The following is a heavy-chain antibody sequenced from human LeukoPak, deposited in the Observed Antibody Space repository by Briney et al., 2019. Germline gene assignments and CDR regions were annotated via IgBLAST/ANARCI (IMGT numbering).Heavy chain of an antibody. CDR1: GFTLSPYW. Sequence: GGSLRLSCSASGFTLSPYWMHWVRQAPGKGLVWVSRINSDGSSTTYADSVKGRFIISRDNSKNTLYLQMNSLRAEDTAICYCANSQYSSGWYENWGQGTLVTVSS. D-gene: IGHD6-19*01. CDR3: ANSQYSSGWYEN. CDR2: INSDGSST. V-gene: IGHV3-74*01. J-gene: IGHJ4*02.